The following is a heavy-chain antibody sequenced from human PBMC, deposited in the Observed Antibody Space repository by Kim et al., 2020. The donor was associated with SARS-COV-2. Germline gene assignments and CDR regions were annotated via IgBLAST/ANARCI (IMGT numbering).Heavy chain of an antibody. V-gene: IGHV3-23*01. Sequence: SVKGRFTISRDNSKSTLYLQMNSLRAEDTAVYYCASNRYYDGSGYSPFDYWGQGTLVTVSS. J-gene: IGHJ4*02. CDR3: ASNRYYDGSGYSPFDY. D-gene: IGHD3-22*01.